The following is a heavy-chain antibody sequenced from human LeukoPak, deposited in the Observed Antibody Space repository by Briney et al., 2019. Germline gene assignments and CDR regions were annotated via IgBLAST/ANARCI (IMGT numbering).Heavy chain of an antibody. D-gene: IGHD4-23*01. CDR2: INQHGTDK. J-gene: IGHJ4*02. Sequence: GGSPRLSCAASGXTFSSYWMSWVRQAPGKGLEWVANINQHGTDKYYVDSVRGRFTISRDNAKNSLYLQMNSLRAEDTAVYYCAANGGPFDFWGQGTLVTVSS. V-gene: IGHV3-7*05. CDR3: AANGGPFDF. CDR1: GXTFSSYW.